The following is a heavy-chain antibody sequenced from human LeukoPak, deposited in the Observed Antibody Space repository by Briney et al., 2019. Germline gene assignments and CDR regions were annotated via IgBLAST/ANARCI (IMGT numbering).Heavy chain of an antibody. Sequence: WGSLRLSCAASGFTFSTYAMHWVRQAPGKGLEWVAFIRYDASYQNYPDSVKGRFTISRDISKSTLYLQMNSLRAEDTAVYYCARGDSNYGGGLDYWGQGTLVTVSS. D-gene: IGHD4-11*01. CDR3: ARGDSNYGGGLDY. CDR2: IRYDASYQ. V-gene: IGHV3-30*04. CDR1: GFTFSTYA. J-gene: IGHJ4*02.